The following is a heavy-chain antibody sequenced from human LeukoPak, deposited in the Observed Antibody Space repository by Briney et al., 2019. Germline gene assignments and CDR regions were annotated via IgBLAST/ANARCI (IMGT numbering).Heavy chain of an antibody. V-gene: IGHV1-2*02. CDR1: GYTFTGYY. D-gene: IGHD3-22*01. CDR2: INPNSGGT. CDR3: AREGATYYYDSSGHNWFDP. Sequence: ASVKVSCKASGYTFTGYYMHWVRQAPGQGLEWMGWINPNSGGTNYAQKFQGRVTMTTDTSASTAYMELRSLRSDDTAVYYCAREGATYYYDSSGHNWFDPWGQGTLVTVSS. J-gene: IGHJ5*02.